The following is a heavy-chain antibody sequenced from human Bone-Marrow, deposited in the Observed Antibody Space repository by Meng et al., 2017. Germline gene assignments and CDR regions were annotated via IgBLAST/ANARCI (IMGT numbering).Heavy chain of an antibody. Sequence: SETLSLTCTVSGGSISSYYWSWIRQPPGKGLEWIAYLSYSGSADYSPSLKSRVTISVDTSKNQFSLKLNSVTAADTAVYYCARVTRYYYGMDVWGQGTTVTVSS. CDR1: GGSISSYY. V-gene: IGHV4-59*01. CDR2: LSYSGSA. CDR3: ARVTRYYYGMDV. J-gene: IGHJ6*02.